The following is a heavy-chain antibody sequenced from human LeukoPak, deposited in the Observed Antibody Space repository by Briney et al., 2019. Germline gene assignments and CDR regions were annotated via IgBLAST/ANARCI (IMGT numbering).Heavy chain of an antibody. V-gene: IGHV4-34*01. J-gene: IGHJ3*02. CDR2: INHSGST. D-gene: IGHD2-2*01. CDR1: GGSISSGGYS. Sequence: PSETLSLTCAVSGGSISSGGYSWSWIRQPPGKGLEWIGEINHSGSTNYNPSLKSRVTISVDTSKNQFSLKLSSVTAADTAVYHCARVGSTSHTRTDDAFDIWGQGTMVTVSS. CDR3: ARVGSTSHTRTDDAFDI.